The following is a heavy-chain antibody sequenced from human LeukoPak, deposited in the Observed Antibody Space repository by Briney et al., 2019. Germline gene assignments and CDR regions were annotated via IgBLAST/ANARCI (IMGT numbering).Heavy chain of an antibody. V-gene: IGHV1-69*13. D-gene: IGHD3-16*02. Sequence: SVKVSCKPSGGTFRKYAISWVRQAPGQGLEWMGGTIPVFGALKYAQKLRGRVAFIADESTSTAYMELSSLTSEDTAIYYCAKGQKDYSYGLDENWFDSWGQGTLVTVSS. CDR3: AKGQKDYSYGLDENWFDS. J-gene: IGHJ5*01. CDR1: GGTFRKYA. CDR2: TIPVFGAL.